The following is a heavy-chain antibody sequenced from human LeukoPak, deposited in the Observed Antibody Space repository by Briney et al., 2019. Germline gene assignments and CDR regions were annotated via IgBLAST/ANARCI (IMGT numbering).Heavy chain of an antibody. Sequence: SETLSLTCTASGGSISNYYWSWIRQPPGKGLEWIGEINHSGSTNYNPSLKSRVTISVDTSKNQFSLKLSSVTAADTAVYYCARAAFGVLMVYAHFDYWGQGTLVTVSS. V-gene: IGHV4-34*01. CDR1: GGSISNYY. CDR3: ARAAFGVLMVYAHFDY. CDR2: INHSGST. J-gene: IGHJ4*02. D-gene: IGHD2-8*01.